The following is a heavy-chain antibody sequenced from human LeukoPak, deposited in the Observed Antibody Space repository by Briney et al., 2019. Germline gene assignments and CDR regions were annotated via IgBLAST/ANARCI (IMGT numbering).Heavy chain of an antibody. D-gene: IGHD4-23*01. CDR2: INPSGGST. CDR1: GYTFTSYY. J-gene: IGHJ5*02. V-gene: IGHV1-46*01. Sequence: ASVKVSCKASGYTFTSYYMHWVRQAPGQGLEWMGIINPSGGSTSYAQKFQGRVTMTRDMSTSTDYMELSSLRSEDTAVYYCARDNSVEDTAWWFDPWGQGTLVTVSS. CDR3: ARDNSVEDTAWWFDP.